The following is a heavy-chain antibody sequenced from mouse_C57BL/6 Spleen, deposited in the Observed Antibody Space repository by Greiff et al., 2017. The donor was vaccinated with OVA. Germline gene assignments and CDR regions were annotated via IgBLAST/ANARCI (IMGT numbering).Heavy chain of an antibody. CDR3: AREDYGYDRGFAY. D-gene: IGHD2-2*01. CDR2: IHPNSGST. CDR1: GYTFTSYW. Sequence: VQLQQPGAELVKPGASVKLSCKASGYTFTSYWMHWVKQRPGQGLEWIGMIHPNSGSTNYNEKFKSKATLTVDKSSSTAYMQLSSLTSEDSAVYYCAREDYGYDRGFAYWGQGTLVTVSA. J-gene: IGHJ3*01. V-gene: IGHV1-64*01.